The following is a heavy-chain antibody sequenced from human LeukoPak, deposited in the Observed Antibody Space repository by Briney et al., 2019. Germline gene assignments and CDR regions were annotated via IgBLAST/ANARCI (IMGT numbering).Heavy chain of an antibody. V-gene: IGHV4-59*01. CDR3: ARIGHEDYYFDY. J-gene: IGHJ4*02. Sequence: AETLSLTCTVSGGSISSYYWSWIRQPPGKGLEWIGYIYYSGSTNYNPSLKSRVTISVDTSKNQFSLKLSSVTAADTAVYYCARIGHEDYYFDYWGQGTLVTVSS. CDR1: GGSISSYY. CDR2: IYYSGST.